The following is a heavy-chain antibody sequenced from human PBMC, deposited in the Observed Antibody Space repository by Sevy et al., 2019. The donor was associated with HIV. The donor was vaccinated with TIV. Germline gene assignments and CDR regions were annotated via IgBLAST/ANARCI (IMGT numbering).Heavy chain of an antibody. Sequence: GGSLRLSCAASGFSLTTSDMHWVRQAPGKGLEWVAYVRNDGSNKYYADSVRDRFTISRDSAKNTLYLQMNSLRDEDTAIYYCARGGKTTVEWLEELDYYNGLDVWGQGTTVTVSS. CDR3: ARGGKTTVEWLEELDYYNGLDV. V-gene: IGHV3-30*02. D-gene: IGHD4-4*01. J-gene: IGHJ6*02. CDR1: GFSLTTSD. CDR2: VRNDGSNK.